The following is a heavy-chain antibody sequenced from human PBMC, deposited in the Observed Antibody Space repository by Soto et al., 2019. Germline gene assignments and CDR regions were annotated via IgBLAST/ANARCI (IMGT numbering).Heavy chain of an antibody. CDR2: TYHSGNP. V-gene: IGHV4-30-2*01. CDR1: SLTCDVST. CDR3: ARVVVGADIRFDY. Sequence: SLTCDVSTWAWIRQPPGKALEWIGHTYHSGNPYYNPSLKSRVIISVDRSKNQFSLKLSSVTAADTAVYYCARVVVGADIRFDYWGQGTRVTVS. J-gene: IGHJ4*02. D-gene: IGHD1-26*01.